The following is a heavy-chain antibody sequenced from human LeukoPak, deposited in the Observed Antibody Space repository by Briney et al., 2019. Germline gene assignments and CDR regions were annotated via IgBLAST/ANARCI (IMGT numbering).Heavy chain of an antibody. CDR2: ISTNGDST. V-gene: IGHV3-23*01. Sequence: GGSLRLSCTASGFTFSDYAMSWVRQAPGKGLEWVSTISTNGDSTYYADSVKGRFTISRDNSGNTLYLQMNSLRAEDTAVYYCARDWSSSWEFDYWGQGTLVTVSS. CDR3: ARDWSSSWEFDY. D-gene: IGHD6-13*01. CDR1: GFTFSDYA. J-gene: IGHJ4*02.